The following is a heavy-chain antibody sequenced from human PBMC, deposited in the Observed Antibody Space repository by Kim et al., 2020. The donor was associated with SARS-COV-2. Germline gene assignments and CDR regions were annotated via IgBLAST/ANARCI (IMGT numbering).Heavy chain of an antibody. V-gene: IGHV4-39*01. CDR2: IYYSGST. Sequence: SETLSLTCTVSGGSISSSSYYWGWIRQPPGKGLEWIGSIYYSGSTYYNPSLKSRVTISADTSKNQFSLKLSSVTAADTAVYYCARQGGNGRENFDYWGQGTLVTVSS. J-gene: IGHJ4*02. D-gene: IGHD2-15*01. CDR1: GGSISSSSYY. CDR3: ARQGGNGRENFDY.